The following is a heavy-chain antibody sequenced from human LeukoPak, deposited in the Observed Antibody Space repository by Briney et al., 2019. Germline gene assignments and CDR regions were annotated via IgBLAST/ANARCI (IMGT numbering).Heavy chain of an antibody. CDR2: ISSNGGST. D-gene: IGHD1-7*01. Sequence: GGSLRLSCAASGFTFSSYAMHWVRQAPGKGLEYVSAISSNGGSTYYANSVKGRFTISRDNSKNTLYLQMGSLRAEDMAVYYCARVASNWNYHRGAFDIWGQGTMVTVSS. CDR1: GFTFSSYA. V-gene: IGHV3-64*01. J-gene: IGHJ3*02. CDR3: ARVASNWNYHRGAFDI.